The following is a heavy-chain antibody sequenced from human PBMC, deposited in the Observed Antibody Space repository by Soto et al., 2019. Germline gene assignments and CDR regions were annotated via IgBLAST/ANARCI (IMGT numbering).Heavy chain of an antibody. V-gene: IGHV3-33*01. J-gene: IGHJ3*02. D-gene: IGHD4-17*01. CDR3: ARDIMTTVTHDAFDI. Sequence: PGGSLRLSCAASGFTLSSYGMHWVRQAPGKGLEWVAVIWYDGSNKYYADSVKGRFTISRDNSKNTLYLQMNSLRAGDTAVYYCARDIMTTVTHDAFDIWGQGTMVTVSS. CDR2: IWYDGSNK. CDR1: GFTLSSYG.